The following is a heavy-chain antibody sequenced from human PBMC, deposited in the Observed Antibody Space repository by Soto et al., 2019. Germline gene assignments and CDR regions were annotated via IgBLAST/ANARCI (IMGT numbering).Heavy chain of an antibody. Sequence: QITLKESGPTLVKPTQTLTLTCTFSGFSLSTSGVGVGWIRQPPGKAPEYLALIYRDDDRRYSPSLRSRLTITKATSKNQVVLTMTNMDPVETATYYCAHCTTGTTPEYVFDIWGQGTMVTVSS. CDR2: IYRDDDR. CDR1: GFSLSTSGVG. J-gene: IGHJ3*02. V-gene: IGHV2-5*02. CDR3: AHCTTGTTPEYVFDI. D-gene: IGHD1-1*01.